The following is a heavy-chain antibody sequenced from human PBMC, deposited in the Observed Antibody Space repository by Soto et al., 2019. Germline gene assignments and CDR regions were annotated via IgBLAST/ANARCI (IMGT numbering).Heavy chain of an antibody. J-gene: IGHJ3*02. CDR1: GGSMSPYF. V-gene: IGHV4-59*01. CDR3: ARGRGGTYDAFDI. D-gene: IGHD1-26*01. CDR2: IYYSGTT. Sequence: QVQLRESGPRLVKPSETLSLTCTVSGGSMSPYFWSWIRQSPGKGLEWIGYIYYSGTTNYNPSFTSRVTTLLDTSKNPFSLKVVSLTAADTAFYYCARGRGGTYDAFDIWGPGALVTVSS.